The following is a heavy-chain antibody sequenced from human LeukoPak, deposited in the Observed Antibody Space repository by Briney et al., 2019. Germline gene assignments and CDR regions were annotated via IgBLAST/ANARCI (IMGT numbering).Heavy chain of an antibody. Sequence: GGSLRLSCAASGFTFSSYAMHWVRQAPGKGLEWVAVISYDGSNKYYADSVKGRFTISRDNAKNSLYLQMNSLRAEDTAVYYCARVNTIFGVVIPEDYWGQGTLVTVSS. J-gene: IGHJ4*02. CDR3: ARVNTIFGVVIPEDY. CDR1: GFTFSSYA. V-gene: IGHV3-30-3*01. CDR2: ISYDGSNK. D-gene: IGHD3-3*01.